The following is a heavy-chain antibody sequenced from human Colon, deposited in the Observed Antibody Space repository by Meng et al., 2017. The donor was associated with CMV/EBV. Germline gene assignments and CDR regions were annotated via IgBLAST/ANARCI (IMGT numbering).Heavy chain of an antibody. Sequence: ASVPVSCKASGCTFTSHDVNWVRQAPGQGLEWMGWMNPNSGNTAYAQKFQGRVTMTRNTSINTAYLELTSLTSEDTAVYYCARDGQQMVFGGPGLGFLSADLDVWGQGTTVTVSS. CDR3: ARDGQQMVFGGPGLGFLSADLDV. J-gene: IGHJ6*02. CDR1: GCTFTSHD. D-gene: IGHD6-13*01. CDR2: MNPNSGNT. V-gene: IGHV1-8*02.